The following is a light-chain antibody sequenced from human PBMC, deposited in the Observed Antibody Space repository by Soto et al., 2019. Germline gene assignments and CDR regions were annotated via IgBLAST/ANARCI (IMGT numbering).Light chain of an antibody. J-gene: IGKJ4*01. Sequence: DIQXTXSPXSXSAXXGDXVTITCRASQGISNYVAWYQQKPGKVPRLLIYLASTLQSGVPSRFSGSGSGTDFTLTISSLQPEDVATYYCQKYNSAPLTFGGGTKVEIK. V-gene: IGKV1-27*01. CDR2: LAS. CDR3: QKYNSAPLT. CDR1: QGISNY.